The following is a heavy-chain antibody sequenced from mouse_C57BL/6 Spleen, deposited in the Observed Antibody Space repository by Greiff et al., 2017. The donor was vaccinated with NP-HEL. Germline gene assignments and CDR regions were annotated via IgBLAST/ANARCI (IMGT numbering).Heavy chain of an antibody. CDR1: GFSLTSYG. D-gene: IGHD1-1*01. J-gene: IGHJ4*01. Sequence: QVQLKESGPGLVQPSQSLSITCTVSGFSLTSYGVHWVRQPPGKGLEWLGVIWSGGSTDYNAAFISRLSISKDNSKSQVFFKMNSLQADDTAIYYCATITTVVALYAMDYWGQGTSVTVSS. CDR2: IWSGGST. CDR3: ATITTVVALYAMDY. V-gene: IGHV2-4*01.